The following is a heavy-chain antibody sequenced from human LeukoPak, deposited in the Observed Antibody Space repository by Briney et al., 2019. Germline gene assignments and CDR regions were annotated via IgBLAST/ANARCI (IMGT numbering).Heavy chain of an antibody. CDR1: GFTVSSNS. V-gene: IGHV3-66*01. Sequence: GGSLRLSCAASGFTVSSNSMSWVRQAPGKGLEWVPVIYSGGSTFYADSVKGRFTISRDNSKNTLYLQMNSLRAEDTAVYYCARKHYYDSSGFFPPMDYWGQGTLVTVSS. CDR2: IYSGGST. J-gene: IGHJ4*02. CDR3: ARKHYYDSSGFFPPMDY. D-gene: IGHD3-22*01.